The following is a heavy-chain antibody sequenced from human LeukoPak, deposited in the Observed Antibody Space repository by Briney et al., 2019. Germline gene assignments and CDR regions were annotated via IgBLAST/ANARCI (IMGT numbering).Heavy chain of an antibody. V-gene: IGHV1-18*01. D-gene: IGHD5-12*01. Sequence: GASVKVFCKASGYTFTSYGISWVRQAPGQGLEWMGWISAYNGNTNYAQKLQGGVTMTTDTSTSTAYMELRSLRSDDTAVYYCARVGHSGYDLDYYYYYMDVWGKGTTVTVSS. CDR3: ARVGHSGYDLDYYYYYMDV. CDR1: GYTFTSYG. J-gene: IGHJ6*03. CDR2: ISAYNGNT.